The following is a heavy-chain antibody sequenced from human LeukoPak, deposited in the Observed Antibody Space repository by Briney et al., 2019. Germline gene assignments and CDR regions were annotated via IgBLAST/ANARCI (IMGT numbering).Heavy chain of an antibody. CDR1: GFTFSSYS. D-gene: IGHD2-8*01. Sequence: PGGSLRLSCAASGFTFSSYSMNWVRQAPGKGLEWVSSISSSSSYIYYADSVKGRFTISRDNAKNSLYLQMNSRRAEDTAVYYCARDPRGTNGLIDYWGQGTLVTVSS. V-gene: IGHV3-21*01. CDR3: ARDPRGTNGLIDY. J-gene: IGHJ4*02. CDR2: ISSSSSYI.